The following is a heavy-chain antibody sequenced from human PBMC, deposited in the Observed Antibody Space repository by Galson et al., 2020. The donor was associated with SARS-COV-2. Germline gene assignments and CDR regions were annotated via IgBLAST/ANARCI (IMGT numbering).Heavy chain of an antibody. CDR2: IRRKDNNYAT. J-gene: IGHJ3*02. Sequence: GESLKIYCATSGFPFSDSPLHWVRPASGKGLAWVGRIRRKDNNYATAYAASLKGRFTISRDDSKNTAYLQMNSLKTEDTAVYFCTRVPPETSSFWDAFDIWGQGTMVTVSS. CDR3: TRVPPETSSFWDAFDI. CDR1: GFPFSDSP. V-gene: IGHV3-73*01. D-gene: IGHD6-6*01.